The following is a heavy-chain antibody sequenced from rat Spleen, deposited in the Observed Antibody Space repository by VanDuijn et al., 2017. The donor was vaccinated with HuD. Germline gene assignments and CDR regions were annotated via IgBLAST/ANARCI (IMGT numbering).Heavy chain of an antibody. CDR2: ISYEGGNT. Sequence: EVQLVESGGGLVQPGRSLKLSCAASGFIFSDYYMAWVRQAPTRGLEWVGSISYEGGNTYYRDSVKGRFTISRHNAKSSLYLQMDSLRSEDTATYYCTTGGSYWGQGTLVTVSS. V-gene: IGHV5-20*01. D-gene: IGHD1-11*01. J-gene: IGHJ3*01. CDR1: GFIFSDYY. CDR3: TTGGSY.